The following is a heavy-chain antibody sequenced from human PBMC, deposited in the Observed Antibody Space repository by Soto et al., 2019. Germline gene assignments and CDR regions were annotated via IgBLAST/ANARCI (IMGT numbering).Heavy chain of an antibody. CDR1: GFTFSSYG. CDR2: ISYDGSNK. CDR3: AKDLEGLDYFDY. Sequence: QVQLVESGGGVVQPGRSLRLSCAASGFTFSSYGMHWVRQAPGKGLEWVAVISYDGSNKYYADSVKGRFTISRDNSKNTLYLQMNSLRAEDTAVYYCAKDLEGLDYFDYWGQGTLVTVSS. J-gene: IGHJ4*02. V-gene: IGHV3-30*18.